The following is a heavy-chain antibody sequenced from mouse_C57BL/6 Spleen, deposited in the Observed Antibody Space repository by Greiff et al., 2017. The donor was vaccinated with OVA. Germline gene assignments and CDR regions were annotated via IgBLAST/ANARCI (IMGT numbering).Heavy chain of an antibody. V-gene: IGHV5-12*01. D-gene: IGHD4-1*01. Sequence: DVQLVESGGGLVQPGGSLKLSCAASGFTFSDYYMYWVRQTPEKRLEWVAYISNGGGSTYYPDTVKGRFTISRDNAKNTLYLQMSRLKSEDTAMYYCARPPGTGTGGYYAMDYWGQGTSVTVSS. CDR2: ISNGGGST. CDR1: GFTFSDYY. J-gene: IGHJ4*01. CDR3: ARPPGTGTGGYYAMDY.